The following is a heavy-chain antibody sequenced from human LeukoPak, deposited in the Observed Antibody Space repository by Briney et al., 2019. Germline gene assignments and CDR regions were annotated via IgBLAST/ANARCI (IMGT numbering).Heavy chain of an antibody. J-gene: IGHJ4*02. D-gene: IGHD2-8*01. V-gene: IGHV1-18*01. CDR1: GYTFTNFG. CDR3: ARGQYCTNGVCYRFGYFDY. Sequence: ASVKVSCKASGYTFTNFGIAWVRQAPGQGLEWMGWISDYINYAQKFQGRVTMTTDTSTSTAYMELRSLRSEDTAVYYCARGQYCTNGVCYRFGYFDYWGQGTLVTVSS. CDR2: ISDYI.